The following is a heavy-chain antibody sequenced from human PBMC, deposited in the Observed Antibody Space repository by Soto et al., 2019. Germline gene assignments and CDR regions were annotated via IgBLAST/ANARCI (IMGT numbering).Heavy chain of an antibody. CDR2: INHSGST. J-gene: IGHJ4*02. D-gene: IGHD3-16*01. V-gene: IGHV4-34*01. CDR3: ARGLTFPLY. CDR1: GGSFSGYY. Sequence: QVQLQQWGAGLLKPSETLSLTCAVYGGSFSGYYWSWIRQPPGKGLEWIGEINHSGSTNYNPSLKSRVTLSVDTSKNQCSLKLSSVTAADTAVYYCARGLTFPLYWGQGTLVTVCS.